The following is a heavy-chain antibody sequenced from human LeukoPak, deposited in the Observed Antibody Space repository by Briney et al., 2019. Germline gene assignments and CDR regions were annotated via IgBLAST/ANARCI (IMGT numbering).Heavy chain of an antibody. CDR1: GFTFSSDR. CDR2: MSSSSSDV. CDR3: ARDSYDSSGLNGWFDP. V-gene: IGHV3-21*01. D-gene: IGHD3-22*01. J-gene: IGHJ5*02. Sequence: GGSLRLSCAASGFTFSSDRINWVREARGNGLEGGSAMSSSSSDVYYADSVKGRFTISRDNAKNSLYLQMNSLRAEDTAVYYCARDSYDSSGLNGWFDPWGQGTLVTVSS.